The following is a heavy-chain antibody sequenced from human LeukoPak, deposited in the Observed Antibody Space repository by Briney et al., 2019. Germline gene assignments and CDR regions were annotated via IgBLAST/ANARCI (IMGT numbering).Heavy chain of an antibody. V-gene: IGHV3-21*01. CDR3: ARARGGNYYYYYYYMDV. J-gene: IGHJ6*03. Sequence: GGSLRLSCAASGFTSSSYSMNWVRQAPGKGLEWVSSISSSSSYIYYADSVKGRFTISRDNAKNSLYLQMNSLRAEDTAVYYCARARGGNYYYYYYYMDVWGKGTTVTVSS. CDR1: GFTSSSYS. D-gene: IGHD4-23*01. CDR2: ISSSSSYI.